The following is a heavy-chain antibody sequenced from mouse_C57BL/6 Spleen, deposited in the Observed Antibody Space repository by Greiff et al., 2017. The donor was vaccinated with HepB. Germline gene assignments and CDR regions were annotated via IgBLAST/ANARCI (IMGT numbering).Heavy chain of an antibody. Sequence: EVQVVESGGGLVKPGGSLKLSCAASGFTFSSYAMSWVRQTPEKRLEWVATISDGGSYTYYPDNVKGRFTISRDNAKNNLYLQMSHLKSEDTAMYYCAREDDYGAYWGQGTLVTVSA. J-gene: IGHJ3*01. V-gene: IGHV5-4*01. CDR1: GFTFSSYA. CDR3: AREDDYGAY. D-gene: IGHD2-4*01. CDR2: ISDGGSYT.